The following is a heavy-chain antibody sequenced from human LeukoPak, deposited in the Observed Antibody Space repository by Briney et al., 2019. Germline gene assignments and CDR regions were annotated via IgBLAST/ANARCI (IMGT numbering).Heavy chain of an antibody. V-gene: IGHV3-23*01. J-gene: IGHJ4*02. CDR2: IRGNGGNT. CDR3: AKSRGWLQIWDY. CDR1: GFTFSSYA. Sequence: GGSLRLSCAVSGFTFSSYAMSWVRQAPGRGLEWVSLIRGNGGNTYYADSVKGRFTISRDNSKNTLYLQMNRLRAEDTAVYYCAKSRGWLQIWDYWGQGTLVTVSS. D-gene: IGHD5-24*01.